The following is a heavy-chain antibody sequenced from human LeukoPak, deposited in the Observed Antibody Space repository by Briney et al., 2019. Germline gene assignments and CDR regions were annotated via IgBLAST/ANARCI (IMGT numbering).Heavy chain of an antibody. CDR3: ARESPEKASTAAAIDY. CDR2: INPSGGST. J-gene: IGHJ4*02. D-gene: IGHD6-13*01. Sequence: GVSVKVSCKASGYTFTSYYMHWVRQAPGQGLEWMGIINPSGGSTSCAQKFQGRVTMPRDTSTSTVYMELSSLRSEDTAVYYCARESPEKASTAAAIDYWGQGTLVTVSS. CDR1: GYTFTSYY. V-gene: IGHV1-46*01.